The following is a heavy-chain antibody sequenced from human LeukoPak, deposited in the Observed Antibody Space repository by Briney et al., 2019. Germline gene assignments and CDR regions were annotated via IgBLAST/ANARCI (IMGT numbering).Heavy chain of an antibody. CDR3: ARHGGYSYGPVGY. J-gene: IGHJ4*02. D-gene: IGHD5-18*01. CDR2: IYYSGST. V-gene: IGHV4-39*01. CDR1: GGSISSSSYY. Sequence: TSETLSLTRTVSGGSISSSSYYWGWIRQPPGKGLEWIGSIYYSGSTYYNPSLKSRVTISVDTSKNQFSLKLSSVTAADTAVYYCARHGGYSYGPVGYWGQGTLVTVSS.